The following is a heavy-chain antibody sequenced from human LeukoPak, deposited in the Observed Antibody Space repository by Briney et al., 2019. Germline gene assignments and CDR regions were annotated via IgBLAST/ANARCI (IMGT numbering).Heavy chain of an antibody. CDR3: ARGDYYGSGTWGFDY. Sequence: GGSLRLSCAASGFTFSSYSMNWVRQAPGKGLEWVSSISSSSSYIYYADSVKGRFTISRDNAKNSLYLQMNSLRAEDTAVYYCARGDYYGSGTWGFDYWGQGTLVTVSS. J-gene: IGHJ4*02. CDR2: ISSSSSYI. CDR1: GFTFSSYS. V-gene: IGHV3-21*01. D-gene: IGHD3-10*01.